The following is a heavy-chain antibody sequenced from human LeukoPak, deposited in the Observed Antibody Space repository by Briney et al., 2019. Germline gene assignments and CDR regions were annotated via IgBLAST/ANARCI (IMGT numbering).Heavy chain of an antibody. V-gene: IGHV6-1*01. Sequence: SQTLSLTCAISGXSVSSNSSAWNWIRQSPSRGLEWLGRTYYRSKWYNDYAVSVKSRITINPDTSKNQFSLQLNSVTPEDTAVYYCARSVMTWFGDAFDIWGQGTMVTVSS. D-gene: IGHD3-10*01. CDR2: TYYRSKWYN. CDR3: ARSVMTWFGDAFDI. CDR1: GXSVSSNSSA. J-gene: IGHJ3*02.